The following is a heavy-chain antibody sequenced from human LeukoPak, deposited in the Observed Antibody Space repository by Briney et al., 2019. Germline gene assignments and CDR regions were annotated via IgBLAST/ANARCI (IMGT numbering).Heavy chain of an antibody. CDR2: IYYSGST. CDR3: ASESYGGNQFDY. D-gene: IGHD4-23*01. J-gene: IGHJ4*02. Sequence: PSETLSLTCAVYGGSFSSYYWSWIRQPPGKGLEWIGYIYYSGSTNYNPSLKSRVTISVDTSNNQFSLKLSSVTAADTAVYYCASESYGGNQFDYWGQGTLVTVSS. V-gene: IGHV4-59*01. CDR1: GGSFSSYY.